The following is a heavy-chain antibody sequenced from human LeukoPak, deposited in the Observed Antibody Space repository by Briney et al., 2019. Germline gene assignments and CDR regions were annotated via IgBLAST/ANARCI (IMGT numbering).Heavy chain of an antibody. Sequence: PSETLSLTCGVSDGSISGSYWWSWVRQPPGKGLEWIGEIYHSGSTNYNPSLKSRVTISVDTSKNQFSLKLSSVTAADTAVYYCARILRYFDWLSDYYYYYMDVWGKGTTVTVSS. CDR2: IYHSGST. CDR3: ARILRYFDWLSDYYYYYMDV. V-gene: IGHV4-4*02. CDR1: DGSISGSYW. J-gene: IGHJ6*03. D-gene: IGHD3-9*01.